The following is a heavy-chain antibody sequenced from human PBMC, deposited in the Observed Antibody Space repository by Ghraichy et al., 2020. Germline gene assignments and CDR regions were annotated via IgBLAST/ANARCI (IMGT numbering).Heavy chain of an antibody. J-gene: IGHJ6*03. D-gene: IGHD7-27*01. Sequence: SETLSLTCAVSGGSISSGGYSWSWIRQPPGKGLEWIGYIYHSGSTYYNPSLKSRVTISVDRSKNQFSLKLSSVTAADTAVYYCASRIRRLTGEFWDYYYMDVWGKGTTVTVSS. CDR3: ASRIRRLTGEFWDYYYMDV. V-gene: IGHV4-30-2*01. CDR1: GGSISSGGYS. CDR2: IYHSGST.